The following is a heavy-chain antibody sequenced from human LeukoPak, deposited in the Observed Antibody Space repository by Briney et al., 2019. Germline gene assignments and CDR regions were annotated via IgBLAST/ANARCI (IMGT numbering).Heavy chain of an antibody. J-gene: IGHJ4*02. V-gene: IGHV3-23*01. CDR2: ISTRGGGYT. CDR3: AKDYLRTTDY. Sequence: RGRGGLSAISTRGGGYTLYADSGKGRFTISRDDSKNTVYLQMNSLRAGDTAIYYCAKDYLRTTDYWGQGTLVTVSS. D-gene: IGHD4-17*01.